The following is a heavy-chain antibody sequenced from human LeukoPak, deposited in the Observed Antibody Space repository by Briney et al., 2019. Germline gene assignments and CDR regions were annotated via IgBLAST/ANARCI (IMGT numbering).Heavy chain of an antibody. CDR3: ARVGRSDFWSGYYTLLDY. CDR2: IHSDGCST. CDR1: GFTFSSYW. V-gene: IGHV3-74*01. J-gene: IGHJ4*02. D-gene: IGHD3-3*01. Sequence: GGSLRLSCAASGFTFSSYWVHWVRQAPGKGLVWVSRIHSDGCSTSYADSLKDRFNISRDNAKNTLYLQMNSLRAEDTAVYYCARVGRSDFWSGYYTLLDYWGQGTLVTVSS.